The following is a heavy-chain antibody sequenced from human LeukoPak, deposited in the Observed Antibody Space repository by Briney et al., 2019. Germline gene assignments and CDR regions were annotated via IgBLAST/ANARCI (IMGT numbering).Heavy chain of an antibody. CDR2: IYYSGST. CDR1: GSSISSSSYY. CDR3: ARHRSPYSGRLYYFDY. D-gene: IGHD1-26*01. V-gene: IGHV4-39*01. J-gene: IGHJ4*02. Sequence: SETLSLTCTVSGSSISSSSYYWGWIRQPPGKGLEWIGSIYYSGSTYYNPSLKSRVTISVDTSKNQFSLKLSSVTAADTAVYYCARHRSPYSGRLYYFDYWGQGTLVTVSS.